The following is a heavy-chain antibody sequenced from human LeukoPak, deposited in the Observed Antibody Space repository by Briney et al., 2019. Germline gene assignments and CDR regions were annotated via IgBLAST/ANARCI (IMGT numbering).Heavy chain of an antibody. D-gene: IGHD3-22*01. V-gene: IGHV3-74*01. Sequence: GGSLRLSCAASGFTFSSYWMHWVRQAPGKGLVWVSRIKSDGSTNYADSVKGRFTISRDNAKNTVSLQMNSLRAEDTGVYYCARAPSESGGYYPEYFRHWGQGTLVTVSS. CDR1: GFTFSSYW. J-gene: IGHJ1*01. CDR2: IKSDGST. CDR3: ARAPSESGGYYPEYFRH.